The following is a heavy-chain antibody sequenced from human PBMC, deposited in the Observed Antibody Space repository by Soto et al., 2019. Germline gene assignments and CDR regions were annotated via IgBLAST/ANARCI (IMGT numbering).Heavy chain of an antibody. V-gene: IGHV4-59*01. CDR3: ARDGGYGSGNYYYAY. Sequence: ASETLSLTCTVSGGSIRSYYWNWIRQPPGKGLEWIGDIYYGGGTNYNPSLKSRVTLSVDTSKNQFSLKLSSVTAADTAVYYCARDGGYGSGNYYYAYWGQGSPVTVS. CDR2: IYYGGGT. CDR1: GGSIRSYY. J-gene: IGHJ4*02. D-gene: IGHD3-10*01.